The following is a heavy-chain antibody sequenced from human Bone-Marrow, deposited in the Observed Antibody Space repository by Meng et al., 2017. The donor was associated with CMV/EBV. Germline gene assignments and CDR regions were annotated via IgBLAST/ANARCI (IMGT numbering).Heavy chain of an antibody. CDR2: ISSSSRYI. Sequence: GGSLRLSCAASGFMFSGYSMNWVRQAPGKGLEWVSMISSSSRYIYYADSVKGRFTISRDNAENSLYLQMNNLRVDDTAVYYCATRVGTGYTSDWGQGTLVTVSS. V-gene: IGHV3-21*01. CDR3: ATRVGTGYTSD. CDR1: GFMFSGYS. J-gene: IGHJ4*02. D-gene: IGHD6-19*01.